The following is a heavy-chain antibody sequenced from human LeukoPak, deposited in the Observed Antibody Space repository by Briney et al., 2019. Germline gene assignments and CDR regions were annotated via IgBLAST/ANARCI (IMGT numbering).Heavy chain of an antibody. CDR2: ISGSGGST. J-gene: IGHJ4*02. D-gene: IGHD6-19*01. Sequence: KPGGSLRLSCAASGFTFSSYAMSWVRQAPGKGLEWVSAISGSGGSTYYADSGKGRFTISRDNSKNTLYLQMNSLRAEDTAVYYCAKDSFKAVAGSFDYWGQGTLVTVSS. V-gene: IGHV3-23*01. CDR3: AKDSFKAVAGSFDY. CDR1: GFTFSSYA.